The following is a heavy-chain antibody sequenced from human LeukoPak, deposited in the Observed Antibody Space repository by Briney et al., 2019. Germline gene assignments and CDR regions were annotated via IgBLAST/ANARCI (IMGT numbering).Heavy chain of an antibody. V-gene: IGHV3-30*18. J-gene: IGHJ4*02. CDR3: AKDWNCGDSPGYFDY. CDR2: ISYDGSNK. D-gene: IGHD4-17*01. CDR1: GFTFSSYG. Sequence: PGGSLRLSCAASGFTFSSYGMHWVRQAPGKGLEWVAVISYDGSNKYYADSVKGRFTISRDNSKNTLYLQMNSLRAEDTAVYYCAKDWNCGDSPGYFDYWGQGTLVTVSS.